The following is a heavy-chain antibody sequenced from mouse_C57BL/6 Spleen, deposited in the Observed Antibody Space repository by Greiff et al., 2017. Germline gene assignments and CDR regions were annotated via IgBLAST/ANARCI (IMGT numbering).Heavy chain of an antibody. J-gene: IGHJ4*01. CDR1: GYPFTSYW. V-gene: IGHV1-55*01. CDR2: IYPGSGST. CDR3: ARNYYSNYFYAMDY. Sequence: QVQLQQPGAELVKPGASVKMSCKASGYPFTSYWITWVKQRPGQGLEWIGDIYPGSGSTNYNEKFKSKATLTVDTSSSTANMQLSRLTSEDSAVYYCARNYYSNYFYAMDYWGQGTSVTVSS. D-gene: IGHD2-5*01.